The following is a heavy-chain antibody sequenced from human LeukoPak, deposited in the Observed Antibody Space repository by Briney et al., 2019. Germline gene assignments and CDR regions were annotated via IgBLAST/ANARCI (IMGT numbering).Heavy chain of an antibody. CDR2: MYYSGNT. CDR1: GGSISSSSYY. D-gene: IGHD5-24*01. V-gene: IGHV4-39*01. J-gene: IGHJ5*02. Sequence: TSETLSLTCTVSGGSISSSSYYWGWIRQPPGKGLEWIGSMYYSGNTYYNPSLESRVTISVDTSKNQFSLKLSSVTAADTAVYYCARAVGYIHNWFDPWGQGTLVTVSS. CDR3: ARAVGYIHNWFDP.